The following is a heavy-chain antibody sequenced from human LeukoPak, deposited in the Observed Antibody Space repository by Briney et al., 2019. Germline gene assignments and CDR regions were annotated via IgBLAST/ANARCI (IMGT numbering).Heavy chain of an antibody. CDR1: GGSISSYY. J-gene: IGHJ3*02. CDR2: IYYSGST. D-gene: IGHD2/OR15-2a*01. CDR3: ARDRRNKLDAFDI. Sequence: SETLSLTCTVSGGSISSYYWGWIRQPPGKGLEWIGSIYYSGSTYYNPSLKSRVTISVDTSKNQFSLKLSSVTAADTAVYYCARDRRNKLDAFDIWGQGTMVTVSS. V-gene: IGHV4-39*07.